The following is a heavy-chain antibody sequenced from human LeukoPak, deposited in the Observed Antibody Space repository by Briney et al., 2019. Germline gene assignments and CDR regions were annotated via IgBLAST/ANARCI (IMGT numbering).Heavy chain of an antibody. CDR1: GGSISSSSYY. CDR2: IYYSGST. J-gene: IGHJ3*02. Sequence: SETLSLTCTVSGGSISSSSYYWGWIRQPPGKGLEWIGSIYYSGSTYYNPSLKSRVTISVDTSKNQFSLKLSSVTAADTAVYYCSRWLQLDAFGIWGQGTMVTVSS. V-gene: IGHV4-39*01. CDR3: SRWLQLDAFGI. D-gene: IGHD5-24*01.